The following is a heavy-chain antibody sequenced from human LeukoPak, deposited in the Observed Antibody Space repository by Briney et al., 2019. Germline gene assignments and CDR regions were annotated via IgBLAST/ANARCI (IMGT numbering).Heavy chain of an antibody. CDR3: ARGLRPLDI. CDR2: IYTSGST. Sequence: SETLSLTCTVSGGSISSSSYYWSWIRQPAGKGLEWIGRIYTSGSTNYNPSLKSRVTISVDTSKNQFSLKLSSVTAADTAVYYCARGLRPLDIWGQGTMVTVSS. D-gene: IGHD3-16*01. V-gene: IGHV4-61*02. CDR1: GGSISSSSYY. J-gene: IGHJ3*02.